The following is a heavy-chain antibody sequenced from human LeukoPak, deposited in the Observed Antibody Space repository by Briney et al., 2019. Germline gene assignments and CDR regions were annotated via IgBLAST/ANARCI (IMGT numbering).Heavy chain of an antibody. CDR2: NSYSGNT. D-gene: IGHD6-19*01. J-gene: IGHJ4*02. CDR1: GGSFSGYY. V-gene: IGHV4-59*01. Sequence: SETLSLTCAVYGGSFSGYYWSWIRQPPGKGLEWIGYNSYSGNTNYNPSLKSRVTISVDMSKNQFSLKLSSVTAADTAVYYCARAGSGWSFDYWGQGTLVTVSS. CDR3: ARAGSGWSFDY.